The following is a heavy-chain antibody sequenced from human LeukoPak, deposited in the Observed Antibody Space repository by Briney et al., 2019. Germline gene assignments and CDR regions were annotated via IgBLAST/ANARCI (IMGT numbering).Heavy chain of an antibody. V-gene: IGHV4-59*12. D-gene: IGHD6-19*01. CDR2: IYYSGTT. CDR3: ARDQIAVAGTSAFDI. Sequence: SETLSLTCTVSGGSISSYYWSWTRQPPGKGLEWIGYIYYSGTTNYNPSLKSRVTMSVDTSKNQFSLKLSSVTAADTAVYYCARDQIAVAGTSAFDIWGQGTMVTVSS. CDR1: GGSISSYY. J-gene: IGHJ3*02.